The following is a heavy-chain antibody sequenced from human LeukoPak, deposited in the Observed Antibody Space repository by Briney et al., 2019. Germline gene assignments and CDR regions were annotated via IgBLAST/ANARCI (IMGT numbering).Heavy chain of an antibody. CDR2: ISSSGSGGNT. D-gene: IGHD1-26*01. J-gene: IGHJ4*02. Sequence: PGGSLRLSCAASGVTLSSYAMSWARQAPGKGLEWVSGISSSGSGGNTYYADSVKGRFTISRDSSKNTLFLHMNTLRAEDTAIYYCARDRGSYYERPLDYWGQGTLVTVSS. CDR3: ARDRGSYYERPLDY. CDR1: GVTLSSYA. V-gene: IGHV3-23*01.